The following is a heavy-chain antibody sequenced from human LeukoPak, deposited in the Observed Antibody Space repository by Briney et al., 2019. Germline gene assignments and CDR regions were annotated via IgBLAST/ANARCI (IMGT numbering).Heavy chain of an antibody. CDR1: GFTFSSYW. D-gene: IGHD5-12*01. CDR2: IKQDGSEK. V-gene: IGHV3-7*01. Sequence: GGPLRLSCAASGFTFSSYWMSWVRQAPGKGLEWVANIKQDGSEKYYVDSVKGRFTISRDNAKNSLYLQMNSLRAEDTAVYYCARGLDPDYYYYYMDVWGKGTTVTVSS. CDR3: ARGLDPDYYYYYMDV. J-gene: IGHJ6*03.